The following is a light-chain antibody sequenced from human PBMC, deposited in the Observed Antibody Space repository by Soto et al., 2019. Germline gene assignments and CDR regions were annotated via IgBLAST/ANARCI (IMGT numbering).Light chain of an antibody. CDR1: QGISSY. J-gene: IGKJ5*01. Sequence: AIRMTQSPSSLSSSTGDRVTLTCRASQGISSYLAWYQQKPGKAPKLLIYAASTLQSGVPSRFRGSGSGTDFTLTISCLKSEDFATYYCQQYYSYPYTFGQGTRLEIK. CDR2: AAS. V-gene: IGKV1-8*01. CDR3: QQYYSYPYT.